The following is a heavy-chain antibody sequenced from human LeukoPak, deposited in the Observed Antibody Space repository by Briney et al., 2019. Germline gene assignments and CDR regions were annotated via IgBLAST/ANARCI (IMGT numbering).Heavy chain of an antibody. V-gene: IGHV3-30*02. CDR3: AKVAYYSDSSGYSDY. J-gene: IGHJ4*02. CDR1: GFTFSSYG. D-gene: IGHD3-22*01. CDR2: IRYDGSNK. Sequence: PGGSLRLSCAASGFTFSSYGMHWVRQAPGKGLEWVSFIRYDGSNKYYADSVKGRFTISRDNSKNTLYLQMNSLRAEDTAVYYCAKVAYYSDSSGYSDYWGQGTLVTVSS.